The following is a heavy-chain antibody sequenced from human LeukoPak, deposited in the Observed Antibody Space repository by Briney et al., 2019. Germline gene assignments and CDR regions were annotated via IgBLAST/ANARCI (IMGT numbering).Heavy chain of an antibody. V-gene: IGHV1-8*02. D-gene: IGHD3-10*01. CDR1: GYSFTVSY. J-gene: IGHJ4*02. CDR3: ARGPRYYYGSGSYYGVVY. CDR2: MNPNSGNT. Sequence: ASVKVSCKASGYSFTVSYIQWVRQAPGQGLEWMGWMNPNSGNTGYAQKFQGRVTMTRNTSMSTAYMELSSLRSEDTAVYYCARGPRYYYGSGSYYGVVYWGQGTLVTVSS.